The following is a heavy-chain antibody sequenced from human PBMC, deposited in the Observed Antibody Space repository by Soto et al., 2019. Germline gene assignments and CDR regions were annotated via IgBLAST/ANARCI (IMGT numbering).Heavy chain of an antibody. V-gene: IGHV3-74*01. CDR2: IHSDGSST. D-gene: IGHD2-21*02. Sequence: EVRLVESEGGLVQPGGSLSLSCAAPGLTFSYSWMHGFGQPPGQGLLWVSRIHSDGSSTTYADSVKGRFTISRDNAKNTVSLQMNSLRVEDTGVYFCARGDRGAFDLWGQGTMVTVSS. CDR3: ARGDRGAFDL. J-gene: IGHJ3*01. CDR1: GLTFSYSW.